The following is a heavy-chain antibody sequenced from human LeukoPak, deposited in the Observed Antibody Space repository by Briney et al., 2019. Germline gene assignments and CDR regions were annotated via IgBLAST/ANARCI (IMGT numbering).Heavy chain of an antibody. D-gene: IGHD3-22*01. Sequence: SETLSLTCTVSGGSISSSSYYWSWIRQPPGKGLEWIGYIYYSGSTNYNPSLKSRVTISVDTSKNQFSLKLSSMTAADTAVYYCARDTPGGFYDSGGYYHSYYYMDVWGKGTTVIVSS. J-gene: IGHJ6*03. CDR1: GGSISSSSYY. CDR2: IYYSGST. V-gene: IGHV4-61*01. CDR3: ARDTPGGFYDSGGYYHSYYYMDV.